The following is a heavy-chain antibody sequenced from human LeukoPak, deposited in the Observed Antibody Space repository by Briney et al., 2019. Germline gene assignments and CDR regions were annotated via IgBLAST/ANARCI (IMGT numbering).Heavy chain of an antibody. J-gene: IGHJ4*02. CDR1: GYTFTGYY. V-gene: IGHV1-2*02. CDR2: INPNSGGT. D-gene: IGHD1-26*01. Sequence: ASVKVPCRASGYTFTGYYMHWVRQAPGQGLEWLGWINPNSGGTNYAQKFQGRVTMTRDTSISTAYMELSRLRSDDTAVYYCARGTSGSYYQSLDYWGQGTLVTVSS. CDR3: ARGTSGSYYQSLDY.